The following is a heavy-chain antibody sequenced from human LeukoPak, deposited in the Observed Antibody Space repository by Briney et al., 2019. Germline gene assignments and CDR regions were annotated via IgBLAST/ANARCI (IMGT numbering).Heavy chain of an antibody. CDR2: IYSGGST. CDR3: ARLYSSGSNFHYYYGVDV. V-gene: IGHV3-66*04. D-gene: IGHD2-15*01. J-gene: IGHJ6*02. Sequence: PGGSLRLSCAASGFTLSENYINWVRQAPGKGLEWVSVIYSGGSTYYADSVKGRFTISRDNSKNTVYLQMNSLRAEDTAVYYCARLYSSGSNFHYYYGVDVWGQGTTVTVSS. CDR1: GFTLSENY.